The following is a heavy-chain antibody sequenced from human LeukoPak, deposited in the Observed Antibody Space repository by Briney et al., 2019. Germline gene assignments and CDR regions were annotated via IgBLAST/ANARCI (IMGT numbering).Heavy chain of an antibody. V-gene: IGHV3-11*06. J-gene: IGHJ5*02. Sequence: GGSLRLSCAASGFTFGDYYMSWIRQAPGKGLEWVSYISSSSSYTNYADSVKGRFTISRDNAKNSLYLQMNSLRAEDTAVYYCARTMTATRGYDYWFDPWGQGTLVTVSS. CDR3: ARTMTATRGYDYWFDP. CDR2: ISSSSSYT. D-gene: IGHD5-12*01. CDR1: GFTFGDYY.